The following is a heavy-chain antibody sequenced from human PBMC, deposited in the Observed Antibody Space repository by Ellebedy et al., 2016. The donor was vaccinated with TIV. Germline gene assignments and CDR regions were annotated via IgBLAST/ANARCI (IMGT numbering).Heavy chain of an antibody. CDR2: IFHVGRN. D-gene: IGHD6-13*01. CDR3: ARAAAGGGLYWYFDL. CDR1: GGSISSNSYY. J-gene: IGHJ2*01. V-gene: IGHV4-39*01. Sequence: MPSETLSLTCTVSGGSISSNSYYWGWIRQPPGKGLEWIGTIFHVGRNYYNASLGSRVTISMDTSNNQFSLKLSSVTAADTAVYYCARAAAGGGLYWYFDLWGRGTLVTVSS.